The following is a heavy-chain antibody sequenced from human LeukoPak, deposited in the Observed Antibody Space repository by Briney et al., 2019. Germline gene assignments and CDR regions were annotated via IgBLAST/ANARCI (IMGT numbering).Heavy chain of an antibody. CDR2: MNPNSGNT. V-gene: IGHV1-8*01. CDR3: ASKRGYSGYDEFDY. D-gene: IGHD5-12*01. CDR1: GYTFTSYD. J-gene: IGHJ4*02. Sequence: GASVKVSCKASGYTFTSYDINWVRQATGQGLEWRGWMNPNSGNTGYAQKFQGRVTMTRNTSISTAYMELSSLRSEDTAVYYCASKRGYSGYDEFDYWGQGTLVTVSS.